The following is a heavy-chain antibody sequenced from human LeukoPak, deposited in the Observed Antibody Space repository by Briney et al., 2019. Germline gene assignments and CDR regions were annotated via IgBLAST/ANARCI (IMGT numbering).Heavy chain of an antibody. CDR3: ARGPEPWKYRYNWFDP. CDR1: GGTFSSYA. D-gene: IGHD1-14*01. CDR2: IIPIFGTA. Sequence: GASVKVSCKASGGTFSSYAISWVRQAPGQGLEWVGGIIPIFGTANYAQKFQGRVTITTDESTSTAYMELSSLRSEDTAVYYCARGPEPWKYRYNWFDPWGQGTLVTVSS. J-gene: IGHJ5*02. V-gene: IGHV1-69*05.